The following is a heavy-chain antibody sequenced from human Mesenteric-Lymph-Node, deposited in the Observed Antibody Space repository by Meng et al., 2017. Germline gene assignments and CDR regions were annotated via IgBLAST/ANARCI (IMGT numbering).Heavy chain of an antibody. J-gene: IGHJ4*02. CDR1: GGPISSSTYY. V-gene: IGHV4-39*01. CDR3: ARLWFGERPPDY. CDR2: IYYSGRT. Sequence: QLQLQESGPGLVKPSETLSLPCPPPGGPISSSTYYWGWIRQPPGKGLEWIGSIYYSGRTYYNPSLKSRVTMSVDTSKNQYSLKLSSVTAADTAVYYCARLWFGERPPDYWGQGTLVTVSS. D-gene: IGHD3-10*01.